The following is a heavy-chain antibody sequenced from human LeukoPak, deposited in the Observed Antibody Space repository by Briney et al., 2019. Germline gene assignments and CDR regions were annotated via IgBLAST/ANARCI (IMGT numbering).Heavy chain of an antibody. Sequence: SETLSLTCTVSGGSISSGSYYCSWIRQPAGKGLEWIGRIYTSGSTNYNPSLKSRVTISVDTSKNQLSLKLSSVTAADTAVYYCARTPGSYDAFDIWGQGTMVTVSS. V-gene: IGHV4-61*02. CDR2: IYTSGST. CDR3: ARTPGSYDAFDI. D-gene: IGHD1-26*01. J-gene: IGHJ3*02. CDR1: GGSISSGSYY.